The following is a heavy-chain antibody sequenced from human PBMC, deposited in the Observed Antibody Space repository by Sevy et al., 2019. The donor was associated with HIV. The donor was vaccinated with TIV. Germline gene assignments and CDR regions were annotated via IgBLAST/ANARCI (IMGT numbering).Heavy chain of an antibody. Sequence: GGSLRLSCAASGFTFSSYAMSWVRQAPGKGLEWVSGVSVRSGSTYYADSVKGRFTISRDNSKKTLYLDMNSLRAEDTAIYYCAKDQGQLLQYYFDYWGQGTLVTVSS. V-gene: IGHV3-23*01. D-gene: IGHD2-2*01. J-gene: IGHJ4*02. CDR2: VSVRSGST. CDR3: AKDQGQLLQYYFDY. CDR1: GFTFSSYA.